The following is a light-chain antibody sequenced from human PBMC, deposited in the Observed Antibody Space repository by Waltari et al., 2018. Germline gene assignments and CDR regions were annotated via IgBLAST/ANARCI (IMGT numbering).Light chain of an antibody. V-gene: IGKV3-11*01. J-gene: IGKJ1*01. CDR3: QQRSNWHPWT. CDR2: YAS. CDR1: QSFNSY. Sequence: IVLPPSPVTLSLSLGERPTLSCRASQSFNSYLAWYQQKPGQAPRILMYYASNRANSIPARFSGSGAGTDFTLTISSLQPEDFAVYYCQQRSNWHPWTFGQGTKVEIK.